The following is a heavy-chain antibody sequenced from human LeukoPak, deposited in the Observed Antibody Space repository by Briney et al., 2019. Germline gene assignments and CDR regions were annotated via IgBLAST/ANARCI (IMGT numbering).Heavy chain of an antibody. Sequence: GESLQISCQGSGYRFTSDWIGWVRQMPGKGLEWMGIIYPGDSDTRYSPSFQGQVTISADKSVNTAYLQWSSPKASDTAMYYCARLSGRVVCSAGSCYIDSWGQGTLVTVSS. CDR2: IYPGDSDT. V-gene: IGHV5-51*01. CDR1: GYRFTSDW. D-gene: IGHD2-15*01. CDR3: ARLSGRVVCSAGSCYIDS. J-gene: IGHJ4*02.